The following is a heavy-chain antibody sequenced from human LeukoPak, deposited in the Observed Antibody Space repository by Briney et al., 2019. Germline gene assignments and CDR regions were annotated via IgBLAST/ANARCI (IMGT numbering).Heavy chain of an antibody. Sequence: PGGSLRLSCAASGFTFSSYSMNWVRQAPGKGPEWVSSISSSSSYIYYADSVKGRFTISRDNAKNSLYLQMNSLKASDTAMYYCARIGITGEYCSSTTCSSDAFDIWGQGTMVTVSS. J-gene: IGHJ3*02. CDR3: ARIGITGEYCSSTTCSSDAFDI. CDR2: ISSSSSYI. V-gene: IGHV3-21*04. CDR1: GFTFSSYS. D-gene: IGHD2-2*01.